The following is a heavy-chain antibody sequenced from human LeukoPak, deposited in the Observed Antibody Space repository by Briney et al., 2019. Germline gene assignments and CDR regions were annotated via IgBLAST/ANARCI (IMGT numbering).Heavy chain of an antibody. Sequence: PGGSLRLSCAASGFTFSSYAMSWVRQAPGKGLEWVSAISGSGGSTYYADSVKGRFTISRDNSKNTLYLQMNSLRAEDTAVYYCAKSSHLEWSNEGSGSFLNYYYYMDVWGKGTTVTVSS. CDR2: ISGSGGST. CDR3: AKSSHLEWSNEGSGSFLNYYYYMDV. D-gene: IGHD3-3*01. CDR1: GFTFSSYA. V-gene: IGHV3-23*01. J-gene: IGHJ6*03.